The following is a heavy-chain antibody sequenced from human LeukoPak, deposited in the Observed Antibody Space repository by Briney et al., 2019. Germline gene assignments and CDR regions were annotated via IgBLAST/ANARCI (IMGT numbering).Heavy chain of an antibody. CDR2: INHSGST. CDR1: GGSFSGYY. D-gene: IGHD3-10*01. V-gene: IGHV4-34*01. Sequence: SETLSLTCAVYGGSFSGYYLSWIRQPPGKGLEWIGEINHSGSTNYNPSLKSRVTISVDTSKNQFSLKLSSVTAADTAVYYCARAGQGVPRTPFDYWGQGTLVTVSS. CDR3: ARAGQGVPRTPFDY. J-gene: IGHJ4*02.